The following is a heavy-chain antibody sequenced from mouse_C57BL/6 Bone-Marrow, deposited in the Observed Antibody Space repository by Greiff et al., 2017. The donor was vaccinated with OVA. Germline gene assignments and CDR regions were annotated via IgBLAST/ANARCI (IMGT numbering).Heavy chain of an antibody. CDR2: ISYDGSN. Sequence: VQLQQSGPGLVKPSQSLSLTCSVTGYSITSGYYWNWIRQFPGNKLEWMGYISYDGSNNYNPSLKNRISITRDTSKNQFFLKLNSVTTEDTATYYCARLRSYYFDYWGQGTTLTVSS. CDR3: ARLRSYYFDY. J-gene: IGHJ2*01. V-gene: IGHV3-6*01. CDR1: GYSITSGYY. D-gene: IGHD1-1*01.